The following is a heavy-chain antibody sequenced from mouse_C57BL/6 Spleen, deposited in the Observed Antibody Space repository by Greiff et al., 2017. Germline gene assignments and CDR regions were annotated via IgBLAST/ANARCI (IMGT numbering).Heavy chain of an antibody. CDR2: IYPGNSDT. Sequence: VQLQQSGTVLARPGASVKMSCKTSGYTFTSYWMHWVKQRPGQGLEWIGAIYPGNSDTSYNQKFKGKAKLTAVTSASTAYMELSSLTNEDSAVYYCTRGYYYGSSYGAMDYWGQGTSVTVSS. D-gene: IGHD1-1*01. CDR1: GYTFTSYW. CDR3: TRGYYYGSSYGAMDY. V-gene: IGHV1-5*01. J-gene: IGHJ4*01.